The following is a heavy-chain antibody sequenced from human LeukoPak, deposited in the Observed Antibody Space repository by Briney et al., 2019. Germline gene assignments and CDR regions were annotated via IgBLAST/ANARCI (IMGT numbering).Heavy chain of an antibody. D-gene: IGHD2-21*02. Sequence: PSETLSLTCTVSGGSISSYYWSWIRQPPGKGLEWIGYIYYSGSTNYNPSLKSRVTISVDTSKNQFSLKLSSVTAADTAVYYCARQVAYCGGDCYSLYVFDYWGQGTLVTVSS. CDR1: GGSISSYY. J-gene: IGHJ4*02. V-gene: IGHV4-59*08. CDR3: ARQVAYCGGDCYSLYVFDY. CDR2: IYYSGST.